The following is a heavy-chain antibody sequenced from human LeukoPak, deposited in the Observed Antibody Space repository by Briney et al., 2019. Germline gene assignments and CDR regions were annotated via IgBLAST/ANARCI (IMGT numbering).Heavy chain of an antibody. CDR3: AGKYYMDV. CDR2: ISYDGSNK. V-gene: IGHV3-30*03. Sequence: GGSLRLSCAASGFTFSSYGMHWVRQAPGKGLEWVAVISYDGSNKYYADFVKGRFTISRDNSKNTLYLQMNSLRAEDTAVYYCAGKYYMDVWGKGTTVTVSS. J-gene: IGHJ6*03. CDR1: GFTFSSYG.